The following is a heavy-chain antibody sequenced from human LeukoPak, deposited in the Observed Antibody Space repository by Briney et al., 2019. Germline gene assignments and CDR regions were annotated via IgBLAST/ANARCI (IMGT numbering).Heavy chain of an antibody. J-gene: IGHJ4*02. V-gene: IGHV3-74*01. CDR2: IRSDGSST. D-gene: IGHD4-11*01. Sequence: PEGSLRLSCAASGFTFSSYWMHWVRQAPGKGLVWVSRIRSDGSSTTYADSVKGRFTISRDNTKNTLYLQMNSLRADDTAVYYCARDDYNRHWGQGTLVTVSS. CDR3: ARDDYNRH. CDR1: GFTFSSYW.